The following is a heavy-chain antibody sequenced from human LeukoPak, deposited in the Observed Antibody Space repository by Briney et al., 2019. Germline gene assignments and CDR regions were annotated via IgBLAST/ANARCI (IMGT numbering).Heavy chain of an antibody. CDR2: IYYSGST. J-gene: IGHJ6*03. CDR3: ARLGTMVRGVIHYYYYYMDV. V-gene: IGHV4-39*01. CDR1: GGSISSSSYY. D-gene: IGHD3-10*01. Sequence: SETLSLTCTVSGGSISSSSYYWGWIRQPPGKGLEWIGSIYYSGSTYYNPSLKSRVTISVDTSKNQFSLKLSSVTAADTAVYYCARLGTMVRGVIHYYYYYMDVWGKGTTVTISS.